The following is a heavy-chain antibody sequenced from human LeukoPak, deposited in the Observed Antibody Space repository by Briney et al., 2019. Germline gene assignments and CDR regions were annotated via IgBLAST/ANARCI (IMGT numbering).Heavy chain of an antibody. CDR3: ARSPRSSWYRNYYYYYMAV. D-gene: IGHD6-13*01. Sequence: SETLSLTFTGSGVSISSYYWSWIGQPAGKGLEWIWRIYTSGSTNYNPSLKSRATISVDTSKNHFSLKLSSVTAADTAVYYCARSPRSSWYRNYYYYYMAVWGKGTTVTISS. J-gene: IGHJ6*03. V-gene: IGHV4-4*07. CDR2: IYTSGST. CDR1: GVSISSYY.